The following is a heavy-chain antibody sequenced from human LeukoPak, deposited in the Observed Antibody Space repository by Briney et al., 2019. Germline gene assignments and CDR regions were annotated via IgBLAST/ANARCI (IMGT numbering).Heavy chain of an antibody. Sequence: SETLSLTCTVSGGSISSSTYYWGWVRQPPGKGLEWIGSMYYSGSTYYNPSLKSRVTISVDTSKNQFSLKLSSVTAADTAVYYCARDAGHQVSRRNYYAMDVWGQGTTVTVSS. D-gene: IGHD2-2*01. CDR2: MYYSGST. J-gene: IGHJ6*02. CDR3: ARDAGHQVSRRNYYAMDV. V-gene: IGHV4-39*07. CDR1: GGSISSSTYY.